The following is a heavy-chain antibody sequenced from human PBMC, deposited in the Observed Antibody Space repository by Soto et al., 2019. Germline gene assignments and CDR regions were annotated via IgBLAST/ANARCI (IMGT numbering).Heavy chain of an antibody. D-gene: IGHD1-26*01. CDR1: GFSFASHG. CDR3: VRDLRAASGSYGGY. J-gene: IGHJ4*02. Sequence: GGSPRLSCAASGFSFASHGMSWVRQAPGKGLEWVSSISRTGSDTYYADSVKGRFIISRDDSRNSVYLQMSSLRVDDTASYYCVRDLRAASGSYGGYWGQGSLVTVSS. V-gene: IGHV3-21*01. CDR2: ISRTGSDT.